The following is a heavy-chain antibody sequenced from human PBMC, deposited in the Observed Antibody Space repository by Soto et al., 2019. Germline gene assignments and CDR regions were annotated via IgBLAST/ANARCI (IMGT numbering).Heavy chain of an antibody. Sequence: ASVKVSCKAPGYTFNTYGISWVRQAPGQGLEWMGWISTYNGNTKYAEKVQGRVTMTTDTSTSTAYMELRSLRSDDTAVYYCAKNGGDSTWYSLDYWGQGTLVPVAS. V-gene: IGHV1-18*01. D-gene: IGHD2-21*01. J-gene: IGHJ4*02. CDR2: ISTYNGNT. CDR1: GYTFNTYG. CDR3: AKNGGDSTWYSLDY.